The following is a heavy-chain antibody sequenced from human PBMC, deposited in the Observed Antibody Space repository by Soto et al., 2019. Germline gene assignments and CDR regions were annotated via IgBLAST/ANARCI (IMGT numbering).Heavy chain of an antibody. D-gene: IGHD6-19*01. J-gene: IGHJ6*02. V-gene: IGHV3-23*01. CDR3: ARDGTGYSSGWAGYYYYYYGMDV. Sequence: PGGSLRLSCAASGFTFSSYAMSWVRQAPGKGLEWVSAISGSGGSTYYADSVKGRFTISRDNSKNSLYLQMNSLRAEDTAVYYCARDGTGYSSGWAGYYYYYYGMDVWGQGTTVTVSS. CDR2: ISGSGGST. CDR1: GFTFSSYA.